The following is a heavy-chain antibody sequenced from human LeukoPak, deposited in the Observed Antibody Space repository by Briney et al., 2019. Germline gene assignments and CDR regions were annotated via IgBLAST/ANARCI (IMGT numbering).Heavy chain of an antibody. CDR2: VSSSGGTI. CDR3: ARVGTTNYYFYYMDV. D-gene: IGHD2-2*01. CDR1: GFTFSTYT. Sequence: GGSLRLSCAASGFTFSTYTMNWVRQAPGEGLEWVSYVSSSGGTIYYADSVKGRFTISRDNAKNSLYLQMNSLRAEDTAVYYCARVGTTNYYFYYMDVWGKGTTVTVSS. J-gene: IGHJ6*03. V-gene: IGHV3-48*04.